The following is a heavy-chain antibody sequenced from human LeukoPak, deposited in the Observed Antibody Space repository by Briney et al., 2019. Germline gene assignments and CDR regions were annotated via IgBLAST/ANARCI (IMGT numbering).Heavy chain of an antibody. CDR1: RFTFSTYS. J-gene: IGHJ4*02. V-gene: IGHV3-48*01. CDR2: NSSSSSTI. CDR3: ARDLGGVAGSLRW. Sequence: TAGTLRLSCAASRFTFSTYSMNWVRQGPGKGLKGVSNNSSSSSTIYYEESVKGRFTISSENARNALYLQMNSLRAEDTAVYYCARDLGGVAGSLRWWGQGTLVTVSS. D-gene: IGHD6-19*01.